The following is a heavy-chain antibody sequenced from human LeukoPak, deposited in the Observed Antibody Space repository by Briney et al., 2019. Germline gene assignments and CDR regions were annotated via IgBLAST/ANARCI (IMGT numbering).Heavy chain of an antibody. Sequence: GGSLRLSCAASGFTFSSYDMHWVRQATGKGLEWVSAISGSGGSTYYADSVKGRFTISRDNSKNTLYLQMNSLRAEDTAVYYCAKRFLGVAVAGTREFDPWGQGTLVTVSS. D-gene: IGHD6-19*01. V-gene: IGHV3-23*01. CDR1: GFTFSSYD. CDR3: AKRFLGVAVAGTREFDP. CDR2: ISGSGGST. J-gene: IGHJ5*02.